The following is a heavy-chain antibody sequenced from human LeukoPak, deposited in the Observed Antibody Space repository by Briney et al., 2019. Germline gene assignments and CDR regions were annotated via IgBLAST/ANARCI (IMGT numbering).Heavy chain of an antibody. D-gene: IGHD3-22*01. J-gene: IGHJ4*02. CDR3: AKDPQNFFDSGGFYNYFDS. Sequence: GRCLRLSCAASGLTFSRYAMSWVRQAPGEGLEWVLGVSTSGGSTYYADSVQGRFIISRDNSKNTLYLQINSLRAEDTALYFCAKDPQNFFDSGGFYNYFDSWGQGTLVTVSS. CDR2: VSTSGGST. CDR1: GLTFSRYA. V-gene: IGHV3-23*01.